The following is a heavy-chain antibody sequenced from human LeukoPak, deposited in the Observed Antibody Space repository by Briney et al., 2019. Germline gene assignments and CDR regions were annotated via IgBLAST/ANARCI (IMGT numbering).Heavy chain of an antibody. CDR3: ARGSSGWYYFDY. V-gene: IGHV3-74*01. CDR2: INSDGSST. J-gene: IGHJ4*02. CDR1: GFTFSSYW. D-gene: IGHD6-19*01. Sequence: GGSLRLSCAASGFTFSSYWMHWVRQAPGKGLVWVSRINSDGSSTNYADSVKGRFTISRDNAKNTLYLQMNRLRAEDTAVYYCARGSSGWYYFDYWGQGTLVTVSS.